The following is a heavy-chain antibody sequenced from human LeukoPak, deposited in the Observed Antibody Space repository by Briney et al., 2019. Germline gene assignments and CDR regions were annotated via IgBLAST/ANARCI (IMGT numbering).Heavy chain of an antibody. Sequence: GGSLRLSCAASGFTFSSYAMSWVRQAPGKGLEWVSAISGSGGSTYYADSVKGRFTISKDNSKNTLYLQMNSLRAEDTAVYYCAKASTYCGGDCYTASWYFDYWGQGTLVTVSS. CDR1: GFTFSSYA. J-gene: IGHJ4*02. V-gene: IGHV3-23*01. D-gene: IGHD2-21*01. CDR3: AKASTYCGGDCYTASWYFDY. CDR2: ISGSGGST.